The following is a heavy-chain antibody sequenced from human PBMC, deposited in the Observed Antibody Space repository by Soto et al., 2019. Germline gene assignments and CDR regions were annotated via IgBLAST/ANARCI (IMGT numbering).Heavy chain of an antibody. CDR2: IYYSGST. J-gene: IGHJ6*02. CDR3: ARLCCSGGSGHYYYYYGMDV. CDR1: GGSISSYY. D-gene: IGHD2-15*01. Sequence: QVQLQESGPGLVKPSETLSLTCTVSGGSISSYYWSWIRQPPGKGLEWIGYIYYSGSTNYNPSLKSRVTLSVGTAKNQFSLKLSSVTAADTAVYYCARLCCSGGSGHYYYYYGMDVWGQGTTVTVSS. V-gene: IGHV4-59*08.